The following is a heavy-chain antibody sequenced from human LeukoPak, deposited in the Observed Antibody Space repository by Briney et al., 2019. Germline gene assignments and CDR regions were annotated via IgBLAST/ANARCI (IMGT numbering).Heavy chain of an antibody. D-gene: IGHD2-2*01. CDR1: GYPFNTYY. V-gene: IGHV1-2*02. CDR3: ARGMGVLVPAATWFDP. J-gene: IGHJ5*02. Sequence: ASVKVSCKASGYPFNTYYMHWVRQAPGQGLEWMGWINPNSGGTNYAQKFQGRVTMTRDTSISTAYMDLSRLRSDDTAVYYCARGMGVLVPAATWFDPWGQGTLVTVSS. CDR2: INPNSGGT.